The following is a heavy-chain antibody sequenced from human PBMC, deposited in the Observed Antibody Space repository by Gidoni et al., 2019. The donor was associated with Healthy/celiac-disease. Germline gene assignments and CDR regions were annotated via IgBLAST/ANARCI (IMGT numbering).Heavy chain of an antibody. V-gene: IGHV3-33*01. Sequence: QVQLVESGGGVVQPGRSLRLSCAASGFTFSSYGMHWVRQAPGKGLEWVAVIWYDGSNKYYAASVKGRFTISRDNSKNTLYLQMNSLRAEDTAVYYCARDWVVRGVTGWFDPWGQGTLVTVSS. J-gene: IGHJ5*02. CDR1: GFTFSSYG. CDR2: IWYDGSNK. CDR3: ARDWVVRGVTGWFDP. D-gene: IGHD3-10*01.